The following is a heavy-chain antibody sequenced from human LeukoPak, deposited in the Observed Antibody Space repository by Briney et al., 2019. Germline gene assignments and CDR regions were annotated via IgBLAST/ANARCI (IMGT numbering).Heavy chain of an antibody. CDR1: GFTFDDYA. J-gene: IGHJ6*02. CDR3: AKDIYGDYYYGMDV. CDR2: ISWNSGSI. Sequence: GGSLRLSCAASGFTFDDYAMQWVRQAPGKGLEWVSGISWNSGSIGYADSVKGRFTISRDNAKNSLYLQMNSLRAEDTALYYCAKDIYGDYYYGMDVWGQGTTVTVSS. D-gene: IGHD4-17*01. V-gene: IGHV3-9*01.